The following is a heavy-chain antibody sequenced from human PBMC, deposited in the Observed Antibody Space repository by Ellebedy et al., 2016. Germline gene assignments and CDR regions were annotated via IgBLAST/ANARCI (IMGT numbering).Heavy chain of an antibody. D-gene: IGHD2-15*01. CDR3: AREGYCSGGSCYNAFDI. CDR1: GGSINNNNW. Sequence: SETLSLXCAVSGGSINNNNWWSWVRQPPGKGLEWIGEIHQSGRTNYNPSLKSRVTISRDVPKNQFSVKVTSVTAADTAVYYCAREGYCSGGSCYNAFDIWGQGTMVTVSS. J-gene: IGHJ3*02. CDR2: IHQSGRT. V-gene: IGHV4-4*02.